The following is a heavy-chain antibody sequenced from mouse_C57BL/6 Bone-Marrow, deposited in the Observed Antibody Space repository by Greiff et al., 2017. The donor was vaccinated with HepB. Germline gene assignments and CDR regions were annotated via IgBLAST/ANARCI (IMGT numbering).Heavy chain of an antibody. Sequence: VQLQQPGAELVMPGASVKLSCTASGYTFTSYWMHWVKQRPGQGLEWIGEIDPSDSYTNYNQKFKGKSTLTVDKSSSTAYMQLSSLTSEDSAVYYCARLGGLLPFDYWGQGTTLTVSS. CDR1: GYTFTSYW. CDR3: ARLGGLLPFDY. D-gene: IGHD2-3*01. V-gene: IGHV1-69*01. J-gene: IGHJ2*01. CDR2: IDPSDSYT.